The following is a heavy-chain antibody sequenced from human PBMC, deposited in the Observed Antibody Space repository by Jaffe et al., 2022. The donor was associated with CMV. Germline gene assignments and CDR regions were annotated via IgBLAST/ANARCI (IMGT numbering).Heavy chain of an antibody. CDR2: ITSDNRYT. CDR3: AGDPGRNSWYEDYNQYGMDV. CDR1: GFSFSLYR. D-gene: IGHD6-13*01. Sequence: EAQLVESGGGLVKPGGSLRLSCAASGFSFSLYRMNWVRQAPGKGLEWVASITSDNRYTYYAESVKGRFTISRDNAKDSLHLDMSNLRGEDAGVYYCAGDPGRNSWYEDYNQYGMDVWGQGTTVTVSS. J-gene: IGHJ6*02. V-gene: IGHV3-21*04.